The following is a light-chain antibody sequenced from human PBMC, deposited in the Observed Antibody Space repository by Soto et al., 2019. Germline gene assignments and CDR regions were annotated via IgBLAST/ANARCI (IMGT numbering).Light chain of an antibody. J-gene: IGKJ5*01. CDR2: GAS. Sequence: EIVVTQPPSTLSVSPGERATLSCRASQSISSKLAWYQQKPGQAPRLLIYGASTRATGIPVRFSGSGSGTEFTLTITSLQSEDFAVYYCQQYNNWPPITFGQGTDWRL. CDR3: QQYNNWPPIT. CDR1: QSISSK. V-gene: IGKV3-15*01.